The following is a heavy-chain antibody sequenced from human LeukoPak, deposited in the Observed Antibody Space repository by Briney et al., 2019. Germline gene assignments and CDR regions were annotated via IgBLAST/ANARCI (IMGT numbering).Heavy chain of an antibody. D-gene: IGHD6-19*01. CDR2: ISQSGIT. V-gene: IGHV4-4*02. CDR3: AAYSSGWYINY. J-gene: IGHJ4*02. Sequence: PAETLSLTCAVSGGSISSSNWWSWVRQPPGKGLEWIGEISQSGITNYSPSLKSRVTISVDKSKNQFSLKLTSVIAADTAVYYCAAYSSGWYINYWGQGTLVTVSS. CDR1: GGSISSSNW.